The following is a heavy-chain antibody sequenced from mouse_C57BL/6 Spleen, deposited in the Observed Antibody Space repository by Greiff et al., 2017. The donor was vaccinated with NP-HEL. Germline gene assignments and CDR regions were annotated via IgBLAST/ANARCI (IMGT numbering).Heavy chain of an antibody. CDR1: GYTFTEYT. D-gene: IGHD1-1*01. J-gene: IGHJ4*01. CDR2: FYPGSGSI. Sequence: VQRVESGAELVKPGASVKLSCKASGYTFTEYTIHWVKQRSGQGLEWIGWFYPGSGSIKYNEKFKDKATLTADKSSSTVYMELSRLTSEDSAVYFCARHDYYGSSPYYAMDYWGQGTSVTVSS. V-gene: IGHV1-62-2*01. CDR3: ARHDYYGSSPYYAMDY.